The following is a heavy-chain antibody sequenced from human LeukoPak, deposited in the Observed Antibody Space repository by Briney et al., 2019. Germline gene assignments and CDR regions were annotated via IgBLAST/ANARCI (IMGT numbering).Heavy chain of an antibody. V-gene: IGHV3-21*01. Sequence: GGSLRLSCAVSGFTFSSYSMTWVRQAPGKGLEWVSSISSSSGYKYYADSVKGRFTISRDNAKNSLYLQMNSLRAEDTAVYYCARGITIFGVVIKDYWGQGTLVTVSS. D-gene: IGHD3-3*01. CDR2: ISSSSGYK. CDR3: ARGITIFGVVIKDY. J-gene: IGHJ4*02. CDR1: GFTFSSYS.